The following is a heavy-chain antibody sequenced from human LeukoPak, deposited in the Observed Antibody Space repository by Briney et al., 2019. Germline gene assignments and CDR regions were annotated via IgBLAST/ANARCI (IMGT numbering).Heavy chain of an antibody. CDR2: IHPEGNEK. CDR1: GFSFTNFW. CDR3: ARGDAFSGDH. J-gene: IGHJ4*02. Sequence: LRLSCAVSGFSFTNFWMSWVRQAPGRGLEWVANIHPEGNEKYHVESVKGRFTISGDNTKNLLFLQMNGLRVEDTAVYYCARGDAFSGDHWGQGTLVTVSS. V-gene: IGHV3-7*04.